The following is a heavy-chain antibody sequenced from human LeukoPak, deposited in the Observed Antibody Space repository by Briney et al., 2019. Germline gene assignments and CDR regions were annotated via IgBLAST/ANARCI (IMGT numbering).Heavy chain of an antibody. Sequence: SQTLSLTCTVSGGYISSGSYYWSWIRQPAGKGLEWIGRVYTSGSTNYNPSLKSRVTISVDTSKNQFSLKLSSVTAADTAVYYCARGYGGIAAAGHLLDDYWGQGTLVTVSS. CDR3: ARGYGGIAAAGHLLDDY. CDR2: VYTSGST. CDR1: GGYISSGSYY. D-gene: IGHD6-13*01. V-gene: IGHV4-61*02. J-gene: IGHJ4*02.